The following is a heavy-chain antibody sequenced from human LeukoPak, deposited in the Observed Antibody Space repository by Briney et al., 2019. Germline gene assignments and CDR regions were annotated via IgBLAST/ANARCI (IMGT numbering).Heavy chain of an antibody. J-gene: IGHJ1*01. CDR1: GYTFTDYH. Sequence: ASVKVSCEASGYTFTDYHLHGVRQGPGQGFGWMGWINPNRGDTKYAQRVQGRVTKTQDTSITTVHRELSRLISDDTAVYYCARVWQQLAEYQRWGQGTLVTVSS. CDR3: ARVWQQLAEYQR. V-gene: IGHV1-2*02. CDR2: INPNRGDT. D-gene: IGHD6-13*01.